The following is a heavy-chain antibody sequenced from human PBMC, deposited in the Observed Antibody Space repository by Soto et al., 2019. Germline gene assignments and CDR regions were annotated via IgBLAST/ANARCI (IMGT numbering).Heavy chain of an antibody. J-gene: IGHJ4*02. CDR3: AREKIVGYSYGNFDY. Sequence: QVQLVESGGGVVQPGRSLRLSCAASGFTFSSYGMHWVRQAPGKGLERVAVIWYDGSNKYYADSVKGRFTISRDNSKNTLYLQMNSLRAEDTAVYYCAREKIVGYSYGNFDYWGQGTLVTVSS. V-gene: IGHV3-33*01. CDR2: IWYDGSNK. D-gene: IGHD5-18*01. CDR1: GFTFSSYG.